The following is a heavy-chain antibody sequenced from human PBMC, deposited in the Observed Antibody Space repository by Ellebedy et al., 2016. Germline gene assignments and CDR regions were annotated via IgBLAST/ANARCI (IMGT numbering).Heavy chain of an antibody. J-gene: IGHJ3*01. CDR1: GGSVSGEF. V-gene: IGHV4-59*02. D-gene: IGHD1-1*01. Sequence: SETLSLTCNVFGGSVSGEFWNWIRRPPGKGLEWIGFVFHTGATLYNPSLKSRVIMSVDTSKSQISLRLMSVTAADTAVYYCAKWNGAWNAFDVWGLGTMVTVSS. CDR2: VFHTGAT. CDR3: AKWNGAWNAFDV.